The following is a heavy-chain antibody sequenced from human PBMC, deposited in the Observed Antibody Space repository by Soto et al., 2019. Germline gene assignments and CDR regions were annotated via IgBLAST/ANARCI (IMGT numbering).Heavy chain of an antibody. CDR3: ARALRYCSSTACYFAFDI. V-gene: IGHV3-49*03. Sequence: SLRLSWTASGFTCGDYAMSWFRQATGKGLEWGGLIRSKAYGGTTEYAASVKGRFTISRDDSKSIAYMQMNSLKTEDTAVYYCARALRYCSSTACYFAFDIWGRGTLVTVS. CDR2: IRSKAYGGTT. CDR1: GFTCGDYA. J-gene: IGHJ3*02. D-gene: IGHD2-2*01.